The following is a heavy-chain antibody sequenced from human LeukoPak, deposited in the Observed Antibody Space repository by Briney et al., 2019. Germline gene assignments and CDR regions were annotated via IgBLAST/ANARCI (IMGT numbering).Heavy chain of an antibody. D-gene: IGHD3-3*01. V-gene: IGHV4-59*01. Sequence: SETLSLTCTVSGGSISSYYRNWIRQPPGKGLEWIGYIYYSGSTNYNPSLKSRVTISVDRSKNQFSLKLSSVTAADTAVYYCARSRGVLDYFHHWGQGTLVTVSS. CDR2: IYYSGST. CDR1: GGSISSYY. J-gene: IGHJ1*01. CDR3: ARSRGVLDYFHH.